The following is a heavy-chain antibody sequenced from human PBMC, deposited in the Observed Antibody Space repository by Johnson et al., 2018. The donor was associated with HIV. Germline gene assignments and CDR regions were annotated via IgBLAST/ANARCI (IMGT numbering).Heavy chain of an antibody. CDR1: GFSFSTSG. V-gene: IGHV3-30*19. D-gene: IGHD3-22*01. CDR3: ARVGYYVDAFDI. J-gene: IGHJ3*02. CDR2: ISYDGSNK. Sequence: QVQLVESGGGVVQPGRSLRVSCAASGFSFSTSGMYWVRQAPGKGLEWVAVISYDGSNKYYADSVKGRFTISRDNSKNTLYLQMNSLRVEDTAVYYCARVGYYVDAFDIWGQGTVVTVSS.